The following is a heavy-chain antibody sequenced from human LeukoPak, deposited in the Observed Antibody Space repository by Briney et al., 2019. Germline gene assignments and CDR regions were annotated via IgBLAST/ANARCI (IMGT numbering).Heavy chain of an antibody. CDR2: ITTSDGNT. J-gene: IGHJ4*02. D-gene: IGHD7-27*01. CDR1: GFSFSSYA. CDR3: AKDGGLWVSAHWGDS. V-gene: IGHV3-23*01. Sequence: GGSLRLSCAASGFSFSSYAMSWVRQAPGKGPEWVSTITTSDGNTYYADSVKGRFTVSRDNSKNTLFLQMNSLRAEDTAVYYCAKDGGLWVSAHWGDSWGRGTLVTVSS.